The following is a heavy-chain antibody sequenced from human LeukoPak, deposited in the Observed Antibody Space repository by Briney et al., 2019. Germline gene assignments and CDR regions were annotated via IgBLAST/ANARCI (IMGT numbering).Heavy chain of an antibody. V-gene: IGHV3-43*01. CDR3: AKFGSGLKYAFDI. CDR1: GFTFDDYT. D-gene: IGHD3-3*01. Sequence: GGSLRLSCAASGFTFDDYTMHWVRQAPGKGLEWVSLITWDGGSTYYADSVKGRFTISRDNSKNSLYLQMNSLRTEDTALYYSAKFGSGLKYAFDIWGQGTMVTVSS. CDR2: ITWDGGST. J-gene: IGHJ3*02.